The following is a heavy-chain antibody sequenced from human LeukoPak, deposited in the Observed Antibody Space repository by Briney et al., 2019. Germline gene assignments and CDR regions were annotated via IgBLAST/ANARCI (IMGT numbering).Heavy chain of an antibody. V-gene: IGHV4-4*07. CDR1: GGSISRYY. CDR3: ARDLPPWGFDY. Sequence: SETLSLTCTVSGGSISRYYWSWIRQPAGKELEWIGRIYTSGSTNYNPSLKSRVTMSVDTSKNQFSLKLSSVTAADTAVYYCARDLPPWGFDYWGQGTLVTVSS. D-gene: IGHD7-27*01. J-gene: IGHJ4*02. CDR2: IYTSGST.